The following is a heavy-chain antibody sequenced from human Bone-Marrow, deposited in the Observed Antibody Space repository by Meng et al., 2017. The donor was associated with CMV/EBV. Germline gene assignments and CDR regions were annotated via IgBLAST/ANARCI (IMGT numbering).Heavy chain of an antibody. Sequence: GESLKISCAASGFTFSSFWMNWVRQAPGKGLEWVTNIKEDGSDKNYVDSVKGRFTISRDNAKNSLHLQMNSLRGEDTAVYYCARTLGYCSSTSCYNFDYWGQGTLVTVSS. D-gene: IGHD2-2*02. CDR1: GFTFSSFW. CDR2: IKEDGSDK. V-gene: IGHV3-7*01. J-gene: IGHJ4*02. CDR3: ARTLGYCSSTSCYNFDY.